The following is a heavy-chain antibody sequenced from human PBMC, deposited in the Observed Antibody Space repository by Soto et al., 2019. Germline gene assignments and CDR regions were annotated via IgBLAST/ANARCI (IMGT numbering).Heavy chain of an antibody. J-gene: IGHJ4*02. CDR3: ASSRYDFWSGYPSVALDY. CDR1: GGTFSSYT. V-gene: IGHV1-69*02. CDR2: IIPILGIA. D-gene: IGHD3-3*01. Sequence: GASVKVSCKASGGTFSSYTISWVRQAPGQGLEWMGRIIPILGIANYAQKFQGRVTITADKSTSTAYMELSSLRSEDTAVYYCASSRYDFWSGYPSVALDYWGQGTLVTVSS.